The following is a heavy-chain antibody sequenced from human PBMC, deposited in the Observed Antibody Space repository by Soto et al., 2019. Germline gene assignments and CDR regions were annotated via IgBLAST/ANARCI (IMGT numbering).Heavy chain of an antibody. V-gene: IGHV4-59*01. J-gene: IGHJ4*02. CDR3: ARGGSFGFD. D-gene: IGHD3-3*01. Sequence: QLQLQESGPGLVKPSETLSLTCTVSGGSISNNYWSWIRQSPGGGLEWIGFIYYSGSTTYRPSLRSRVTISLDTSENQFSLKLTSVTAADTAVYYCARGGSFGFDWGQGALVTVSS. CDR2: IYYSGST. CDR1: GGSISNNY.